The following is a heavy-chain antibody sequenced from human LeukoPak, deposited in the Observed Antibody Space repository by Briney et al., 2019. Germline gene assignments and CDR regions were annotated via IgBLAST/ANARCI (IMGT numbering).Heavy chain of an antibody. CDR3: ASRSRSGYSSSSYYFDY. J-gene: IGHJ4*02. V-gene: IGHV1-18*01. D-gene: IGHD6-13*01. CDR1: GYTFTSYG. Sequence: GASVKVSCKASGYTFTSYGISWVRQAPGQGLEWMGWISAYNGNTNYAQKLQGRVTMTTDTSTSTAYMELRSLRSDDTAVYYCASRSRSGYSSSSYYFDYWGRGTLVTVSS. CDR2: ISAYNGNT.